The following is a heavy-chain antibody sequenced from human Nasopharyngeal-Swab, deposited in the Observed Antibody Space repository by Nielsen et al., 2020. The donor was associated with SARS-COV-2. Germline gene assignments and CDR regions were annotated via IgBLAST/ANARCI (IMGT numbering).Heavy chain of an antibody. CDR3: ASTSYGSAP. V-gene: IGHV4-39*01. CDR1: GGSISSNSYY. Sequence: SETLSLTCTVSGGSISSNSYYWGWIRQPPGKGLEWIGSIYYSGSTHYNPSLKSRVTISVDTSKNQFSLKLSSVTATDTAVYYCASTSYGSAPWGQGTLVTVSS. J-gene: IGHJ5*02. CDR2: IYYSGST. D-gene: IGHD3-10*01.